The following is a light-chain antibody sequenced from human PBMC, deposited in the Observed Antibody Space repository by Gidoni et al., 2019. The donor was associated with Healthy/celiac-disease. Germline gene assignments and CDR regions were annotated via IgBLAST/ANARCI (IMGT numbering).Light chain of an antibody. V-gene: IGKV3-15*01. CDR3: QQYNNWPPLP. CDR2: GAS. CDR1: ESVSSN. Sequence: ERVMTQSPATLSVSPGEGATLSCRASESVSSNLAWYQQKPGQAPRLLLYGASTRATGLPARFSGRGSGTEFTLTISTLQSEDFAVYFCQQYNNWPPLPFGGGTKVGI. J-gene: IGKJ4*01.